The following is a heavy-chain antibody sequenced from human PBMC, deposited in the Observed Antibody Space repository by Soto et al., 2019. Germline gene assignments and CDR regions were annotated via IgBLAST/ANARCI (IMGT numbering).Heavy chain of an antibody. CDR1: GYTFTSYA. CDR2: INAGNGNT. D-gene: IGHD3-10*01. J-gene: IGHJ6*02. V-gene: IGHV1-3*01. CDR3: ARFDYYGSGSYHYGMDV. Sequence: ASVKVSCKASGYTFTSYAMHWVRQAPGQRLEWMGWINAGNGNTKYSQKFQGRVTITRDTSASTAYMELSSLRSEDTAVYYCARFDYYGSGSYHYGMDVWGQGTTVTVSS.